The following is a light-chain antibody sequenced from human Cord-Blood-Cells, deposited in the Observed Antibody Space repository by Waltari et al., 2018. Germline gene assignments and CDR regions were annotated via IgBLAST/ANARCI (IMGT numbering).Light chain of an antibody. CDR1: QSVSSY. V-gene: IGKV3-11*01. CDR2: DAS. Sequence: IVLTQSTATLSLSPGERATLSCRASQSVSSYLAWYQPKPGRAPSLLIYDASNRATGIPARLRGSGSGSEFTLTISSLEPEDFAVYYCQQRSNWPPVTFGPGTKVDIK. CDR3: QQRSNWPPVT. J-gene: IGKJ3*01.